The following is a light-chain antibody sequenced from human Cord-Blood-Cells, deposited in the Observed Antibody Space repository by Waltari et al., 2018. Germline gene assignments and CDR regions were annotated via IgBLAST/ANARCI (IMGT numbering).Light chain of an antibody. CDR3: QSYDSSNQV. CDR2: GDN. CDR1: SGSIASNY. J-gene: IGLJ3*02. V-gene: IGLV6-57*03. Sequence: NFMLTQPHSVSESPGKTVTISCTRSSGSIASNYVQWYQQRPGSAPTTVIYGDNQRPSGGPDRFSGSIDSSSNSASLTISGLKTEDEADYYCQSYDSSNQVFGGGTKLTVL.